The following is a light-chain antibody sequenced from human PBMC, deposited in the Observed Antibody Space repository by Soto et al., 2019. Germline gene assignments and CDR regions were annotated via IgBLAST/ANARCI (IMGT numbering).Light chain of an antibody. V-gene: IGLV2-14*01. CDR3: SSYTRSFTVV. Sequence: QSALTQPASVSGSPGQSITISCTGDSSDVGGYNYVSWFQQRPGKAPKLMIYEVSHRPSGVSLRFSGSKSGTTASLTISGLQAEDEADYYCSSYTRSFTVVFGGGTKVTVL. CDR2: EVS. CDR1: SSDVGGYNY. J-gene: IGLJ2*01.